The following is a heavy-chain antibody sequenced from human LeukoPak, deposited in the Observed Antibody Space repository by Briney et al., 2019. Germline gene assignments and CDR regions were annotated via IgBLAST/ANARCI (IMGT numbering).Heavy chain of an antibody. V-gene: IGHV5-51*01. Sequence: GESLKISCRGSGYSFTSYWMGWVRQMPGKGLEWMGIIYPGDSDTRYSPSFQGQVTVSADKSISTAYLQWSSLKASDTAMYYCARLQQLVFDYWGQGTLVTVSS. CDR1: GYSFTSYW. D-gene: IGHD6-13*01. CDR2: IYPGDSDT. J-gene: IGHJ4*02. CDR3: ARLQQLVFDY.